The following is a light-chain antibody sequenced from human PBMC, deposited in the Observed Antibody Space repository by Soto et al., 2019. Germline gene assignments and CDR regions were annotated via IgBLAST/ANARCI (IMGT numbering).Light chain of an antibody. J-gene: IGLJ1*01. CDR3: AEWEDSVNGDV. Sequence: QSVLTQPPSASGTPGQRVTISCYGSSSNIGSNTVNWYQQLPGTAPKLLIYSNNQRPSGVPDRFSGSKSGTSASLAISGLHSEDEADYYCAEWEDSVNGDVFGTGTKLTVL. CDR2: SNN. CDR1: SSNIGSNT. V-gene: IGLV1-44*01.